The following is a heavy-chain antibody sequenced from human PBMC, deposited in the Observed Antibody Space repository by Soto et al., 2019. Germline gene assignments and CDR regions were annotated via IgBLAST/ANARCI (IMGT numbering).Heavy chain of an antibody. V-gene: IGHV1-18*04. D-gene: IGHD3-22*01. CDR3: ARGYFGHFFDF. CDR1: GYNLSTYT. CDR2: ISAKNGNT. Sequence: QVNLVQSGGEVKKPGASVIVSCKTSGYNLSTYTMNWVRQAPGHGLEWIGWISAKNGNTDDPRKFKGRVTMTMDTSTPSSYMEVRTRMYDDTAVYYCARGYFGHFFDFWGQGTLVTVSS. J-gene: IGHJ4*02.